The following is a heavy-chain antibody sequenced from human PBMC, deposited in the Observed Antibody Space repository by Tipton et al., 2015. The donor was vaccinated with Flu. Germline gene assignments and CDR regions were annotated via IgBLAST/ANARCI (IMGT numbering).Heavy chain of an antibody. CDR1: GGSISGYY. V-gene: IGHV4-59*08. CDR3: ARHRSGWSWLDP. D-gene: IGHD3-3*01. Sequence: TLSLTCTVSGGSISGYYWSWIRQPPGRGLEWIGFVYYYGNTNYNPSLKSRVTISVDTSNNQFSLELSSVTAADTAVYYCARHRSGWSWLDPWGQGTLVTVSS. CDR2: VYYYGNT. J-gene: IGHJ5*02.